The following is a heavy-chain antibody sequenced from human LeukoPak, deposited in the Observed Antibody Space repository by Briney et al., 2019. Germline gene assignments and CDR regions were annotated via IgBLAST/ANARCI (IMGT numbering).Heavy chain of an antibody. V-gene: IGHV4-38-2*02. CDR1: GYSMSSGYY. CDR3: ARVAVEQWLVQGYFDY. D-gene: IGHD6-19*01. J-gene: IGHJ4*02. CDR2: IYHSGST. Sequence: SETLSLTCTVSGYSMSSGYYWGWIRQPPGKGLECIGSIYHSGSTYYNPSLKSRVTISVDTSKNQFSLKLSSVTAADTAVYYCARVAVEQWLVQGYFDYWGQGTLVTVSS.